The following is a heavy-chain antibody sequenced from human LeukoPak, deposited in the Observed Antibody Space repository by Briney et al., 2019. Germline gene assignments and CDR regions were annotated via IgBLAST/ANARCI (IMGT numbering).Heavy chain of an antibody. J-gene: IGHJ4*02. CDR2: INPNSGGT. V-gene: IGHV1-2*02. D-gene: IGHD2-15*01. Sequence: ASVKVSCKASGYTFTGYYMHWVRQAPGRGLEWMGWINPNSGGTNYAQKFQGRVTMTRDTSISTAYMELSRPRSDDTAVYYCARDCSGGSCSSDYWGQGTLVTVSS. CDR1: GYTFTGYY. CDR3: ARDCSGGSCSSDY.